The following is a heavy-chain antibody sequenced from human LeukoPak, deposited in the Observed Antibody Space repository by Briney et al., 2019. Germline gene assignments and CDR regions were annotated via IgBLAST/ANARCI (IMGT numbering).Heavy chain of an antibody. J-gene: IGHJ4*02. CDR1: GFAFSSYN. CDR3: ARAGTCSSTSCDGGIEY. D-gene: IGHD2-2*01. V-gene: IGHV3-21*06. CDR2: ISTTSTYI. Sequence: PGGSLRLSCAASGFAFSSYNMKWVRQAPGKGLEWVSFISTTSTYIYYADSMKGRFTVSRDNSKNLLYLQMDSLRVEDTAVYYCARAGTCSSTSCDGGIEYWGRGTLVTVSS.